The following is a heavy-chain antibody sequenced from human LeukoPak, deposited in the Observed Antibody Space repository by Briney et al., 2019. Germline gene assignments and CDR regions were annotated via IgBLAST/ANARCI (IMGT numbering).Heavy chain of an antibody. V-gene: IGHV3-9*01. D-gene: IGHD3-10*01. Sequence: GGSLRLSCAASGFTFDVYAMHWVRKAPGKGLEWVSGISWNSGSIGYADSVKGRFTISRDNAKNSLYLQMNSLRAEDTALYYCAKDISRGSGSYYTFYYYYGMDVWGQGTTVTVSS. CDR3: AKDISRGSGSYYTFYYYYGMDV. CDR2: ISWNSGSI. J-gene: IGHJ6*02. CDR1: GFTFDVYA.